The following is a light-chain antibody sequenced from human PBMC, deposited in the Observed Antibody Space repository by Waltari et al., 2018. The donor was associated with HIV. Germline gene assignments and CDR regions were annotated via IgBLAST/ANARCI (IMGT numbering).Light chain of an antibody. Sequence: QSVLTQPPSASGTPGQRVTISCSGSGSNIGSNDGNWYQQLPGTAPKLLIYSNNQRPSGVPDRFSGSKSGTSASLAISGLQSEDDADYYCAAWDDSLNGPMFGGGTKLTVL. J-gene: IGLJ3*02. CDR2: SNN. V-gene: IGLV1-44*01. CDR1: GSNIGSND. CDR3: AAWDDSLNGPM.